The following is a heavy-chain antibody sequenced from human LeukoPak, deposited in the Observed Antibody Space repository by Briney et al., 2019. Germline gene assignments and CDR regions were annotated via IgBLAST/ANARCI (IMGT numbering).Heavy chain of an antibody. CDR2: YYYGRST. D-gene: IGHD3-10*01. CDR1: GASISKYY. CDR3: ASRYGSGSYGFDF. V-gene: IGHV4-59*01. Sequence: PSETLSLTCTVSGASISKYYWTCIRQPPGKGLEGIGYYYYGRSTEYNACLKSRVTISVDTFKNQFSLKLSSVTAADTAVYYCASRYGSGSYGFDFWGQGTLVTVSS. J-gene: IGHJ4*02.